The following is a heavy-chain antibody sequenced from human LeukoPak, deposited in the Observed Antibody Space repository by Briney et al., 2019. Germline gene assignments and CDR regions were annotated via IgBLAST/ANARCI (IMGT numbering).Heavy chain of an antibody. J-gene: IGHJ6*03. CDR2: IYTSGST. V-gene: IGHV4-61*02. Sequence: SETLSLTCTVSGGSISSGRYYWSWIRQPAGKGLEWIGRIYTSGSTNYSPSLKSRVTISVDTSRYQFSLKLSSVTAADTAVYYCARETYDSSGYYYDPYYYYYIDVWGKGTTVTVSS. D-gene: IGHD3-22*01. CDR3: ARETYDSSGYYYDPYYYYYIDV. CDR1: GGSISSGRYY.